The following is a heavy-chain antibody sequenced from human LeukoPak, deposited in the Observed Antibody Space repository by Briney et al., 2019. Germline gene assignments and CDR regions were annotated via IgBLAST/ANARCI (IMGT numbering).Heavy chain of an antibody. CDR2: IIPIFGTA. CDR3: ARDVADPAVGASYFDF. CDR1: GVTFSSNA. D-gene: IGHD1-26*01. V-gene: IGHV1-69*01. Sequence: SVKVSCKASGVTFSSNAISWVRQAPGQGLEWMGGIIPIFGTANYAQNFQDRVTITADESARIVYLELSSLRSEDTALYYCARDVADPAVGASYFDFWGQGTLVIASS. J-gene: IGHJ4*02.